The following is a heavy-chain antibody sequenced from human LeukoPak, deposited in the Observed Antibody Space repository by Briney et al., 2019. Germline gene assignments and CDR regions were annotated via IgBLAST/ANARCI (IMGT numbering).Heavy chain of an antibody. D-gene: IGHD6-6*01. CDR2: IYYSGST. Sequence: SETLPLTCTVSGGSISSSSYYWGWIRQPPGKGLEWIGSIYYSGSTYYNPSLKSRVTISVDTSKNQFSLKLSSVTAADTAVYYCARLSIAANEGLSYWGQGTLVTVSS. J-gene: IGHJ4*02. CDR1: GGSISSSSYY. CDR3: ARLSIAANEGLSY. V-gene: IGHV4-39*01.